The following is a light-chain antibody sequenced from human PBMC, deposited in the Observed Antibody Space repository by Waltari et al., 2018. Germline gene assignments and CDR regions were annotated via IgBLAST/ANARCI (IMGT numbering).Light chain of an antibody. J-gene: IGLJ2*01. CDR1: SLRSYY. Sequence: SSELTQDPAVSVALGQTVRIPCQGYSLRSYYASWYQQKPGQAPVLVNYGKNNRPSGIPDRFSGSSSGNTASLTITGAQAEDEADYYCNSRDSSGNHLVFGGGTKLTVL. CDR3: NSRDSSGNHLV. CDR2: GKN. V-gene: IGLV3-19*01.